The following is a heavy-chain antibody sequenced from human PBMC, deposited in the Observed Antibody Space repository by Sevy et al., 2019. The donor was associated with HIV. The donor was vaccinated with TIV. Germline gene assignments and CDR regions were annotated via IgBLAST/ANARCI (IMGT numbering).Heavy chain of an antibody. J-gene: IGHJ4*02. CDR1: GGTFSSYA. CDR2: IIPIFGTA. D-gene: IGHD2-15*01. CDR3: ARGPGYCSGGSCSRPLFDY. V-gene: IGHV1-69*13. Sequence: ASVKVSCKASGGTFSSYAISWVRQAPGQGLEWMVGIIPIFGTANYAQKFQGRVTITADESTSTAYMELSSLRSEDTAVYYCARGPGYCSGGSCSRPLFDYWGQGTLVTVSS.